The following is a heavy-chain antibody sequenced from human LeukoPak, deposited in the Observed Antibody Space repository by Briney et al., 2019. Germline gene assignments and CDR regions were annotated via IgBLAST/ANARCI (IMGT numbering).Heavy chain of an antibody. D-gene: IGHD5-12*01. CDR3: ARRSQVAQTDAYDI. Sequence: GESLKISCKGSGHSFTNYWIGWVRQMPGKGLEWMGIIYPADSDIRYSPSFQGQVTFSADKSISTAYLQWSTLRASDTAMYYCARRSQVAQTDAYDIWGQGTMVTVSS. CDR2: IYPADSDI. V-gene: IGHV5-51*01. J-gene: IGHJ3*02. CDR1: GHSFTNYW.